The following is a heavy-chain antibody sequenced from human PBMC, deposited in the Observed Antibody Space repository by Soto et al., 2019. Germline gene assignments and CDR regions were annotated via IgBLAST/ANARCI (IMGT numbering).Heavy chain of an antibody. CDR3: ARDPNDSSAYYNPYYYGMDV. Sequence: ASVKVSCKASGYTFTSYGMHWVRQAPGQRLEWTGWINAGNGNTKYSEKFQGRVTITRDTSASTAYLELSSLRSEDTAVYYCARDPNDSSAYYNPYYYGMDVWGQGTTITVSS. D-gene: IGHD3-22*01. J-gene: IGHJ6*02. V-gene: IGHV1-3*01. CDR1: GYTFTSYG. CDR2: INAGNGNT.